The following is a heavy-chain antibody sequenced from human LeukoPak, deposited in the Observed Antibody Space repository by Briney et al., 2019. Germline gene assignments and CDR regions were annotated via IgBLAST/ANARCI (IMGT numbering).Heavy chain of an antibody. CDR1: GYTFTGYY. CDR3: ARATGPYDYFDY. Sequence: ASVKVSCKASGYTFTGYYMHWVRQAPGQGLEWMGWINPNSGGTNYAQKFQGRVTMTRDTSISTAYMELSRLRSDDTAVYYCARATGPYDYFDYWGQGTLVTVSS. D-gene: IGHD4-11*01. V-gene: IGHV1-2*02. CDR2: INPNSGGT. J-gene: IGHJ4*02.